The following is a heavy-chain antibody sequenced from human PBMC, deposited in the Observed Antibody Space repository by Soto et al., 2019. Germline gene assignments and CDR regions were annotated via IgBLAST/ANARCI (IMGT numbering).Heavy chain of an antibody. Sequence: QVQLVESGGGVVQPGRSLRLSCLASGFIFRSYAMHWVRQAPGKGLEWVAVITYDGANGYYADSVRGRFAISRDNSKSTLFLQMNSLRPEDTAVYYCARAFSGSYPNFDYWGQGTLVTVSS. J-gene: IGHJ4*02. CDR1: GFIFRSYA. V-gene: IGHV3-30*09. CDR3: ARAFSGSYPNFDY. D-gene: IGHD1-26*01. CDR2: ITYDGANG.